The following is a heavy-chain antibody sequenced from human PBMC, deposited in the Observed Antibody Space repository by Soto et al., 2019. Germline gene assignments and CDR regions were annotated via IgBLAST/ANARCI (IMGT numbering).Heavy chain of an antibody. CDR2: IIPILGIA. V-gene: IGHV1-69*04. D-gene: IGHD6-19*01. CDR3: ARGDRIAVAGDGDYFDY. Sequence: GASVNRSWKGAGEGLSIDPSGCGRQAPGQGLEWMGRIIPILGIANYAQKFQGRVTITADKSTSTAYMELSSLRSEDTAVYYCARGDRIAVAGDGDYFDYWGQGTLVTVSS. J-gene: IGHJ4*02. CDR1: GEGLSIDP.